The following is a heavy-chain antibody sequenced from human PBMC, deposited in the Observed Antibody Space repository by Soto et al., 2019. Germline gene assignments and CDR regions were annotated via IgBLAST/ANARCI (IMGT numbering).Heavy chain of an antibody. CDR2: INPSGGST. D-gene: IGHD3-3*01. CDR1: GYTFTSYY. J-gene: IGHJ4*02. CDR3: AREEVSSSEYYDFWSGYSAFCY. V-gene: IGHV1-46*01. Sequence: ASVKVSCKASGYTFTSYYMHWVRQAPGQGLEWMGIINPSGGSTSYAQKFQGRVTMTRDTSTSTVYMELSSLRSEDTAVYYCAREEVSSSEYYDFWSGYSAFCYWGQGTLVTVSS.